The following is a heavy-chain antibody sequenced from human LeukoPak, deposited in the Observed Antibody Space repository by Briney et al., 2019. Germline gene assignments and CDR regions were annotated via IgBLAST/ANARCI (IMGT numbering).Heavy chain of an antibody. CDR1: GGSISSYY. Sequence: SETLSLTCTVSGGSISSYYWSWIRQPPGKGLEWIGYIYYSGSTNYNPSLKSRVTISVDTSKNQFSLKLSSVTAADTAVYYCARDRGSGWYLSWGQGTLVTVSS. CDR3: ARDRGSGWYLS. V-gene: IGHV4-59*01. J-gene: IGHJ5*02. CDR2: IYYSGST. D-gene: IGHD6-19*01.